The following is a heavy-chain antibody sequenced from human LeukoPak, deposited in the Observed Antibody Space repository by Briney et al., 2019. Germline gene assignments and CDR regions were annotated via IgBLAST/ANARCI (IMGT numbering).Heavy chain of an antibody. CDR3: AKDLRDYYDSSGYIRDAQLDY. V-gene: IGHV3-9*01. CDR2: ISWNSGSI. D-gene: IGHD3-22*01. J-gene: IGHJ4*02. CDR1: GFTFDDYA. Sequence: GRSPRLSCAASGFTFDDYAMHWVRQAPGKGLEWVSGISWNSGSIGYADSVKGRFTISRDNAKNSLYLQMNSLRAEDTALYYCAKDLRDYYDSSGYIRDAQLDYWGQGTLVTVSS.